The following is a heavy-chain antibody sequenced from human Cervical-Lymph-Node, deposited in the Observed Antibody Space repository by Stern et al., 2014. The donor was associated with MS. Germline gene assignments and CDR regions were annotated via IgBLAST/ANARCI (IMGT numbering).Heavy chain of an antibody. D-gene: IGHD6-13*01. Sequence: VQLVESGAEVKKPGSSVKVSCKASGDTFSTDTISWVRQAPGQGPEWMGMVSPNLGIAKYAQKFQGRVTISADESTTTPSMDLDSLRSEATAVYYCARMSSIAAGWFDPWGQGTLVTVSS. CDR3: ARMSSIAAGWFDP. V-gene: IGHV1-69*09. CDR2: VSPNLGIA. J-gene: IGHJ5*02. CDR1: GDTFSTDT.